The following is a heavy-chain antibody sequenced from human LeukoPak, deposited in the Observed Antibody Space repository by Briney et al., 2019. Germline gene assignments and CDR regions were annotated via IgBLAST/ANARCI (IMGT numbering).Heavy chain of an antibody. Sequence: GASVKVSCKASGYTFTDYYTHWVRQAPGQGLEWMGYINPNSGGAHYIQKFQGRVTMTRDTSISTAYMELTRLRSDDTAVYYCARGRAVDSRSSNRGDYWGQGTLVTVSS. D-gene: IGHD6-6*01. CDR3: ARGRAVDSRSSNRGDY. CDR1: GYTFTDYY. J-gene: IGHJ4*02. V-gene: IGHV1-2*02. CDR2: INPNSGGA.